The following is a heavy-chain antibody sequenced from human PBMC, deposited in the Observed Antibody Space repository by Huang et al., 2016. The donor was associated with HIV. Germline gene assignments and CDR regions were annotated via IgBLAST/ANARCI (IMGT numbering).Heavy chain of an antibody. D-gene: IGHD3-22*01. J-gene: IGHJ4*02. V-gene: IGHV3-15*01. Sequence: EVQLVESGGGLVKPGGSLRLSCAASGFTFSKAWMSWVRQAAGKGREWVGRIKSKTDGGTTDYTAPVKGRFTISRDDSRNTLYLQMNSLKTEDTAVYYCTTHLDYYDSSGYYFGNYWGQGTLVTVSS. CDR1: GFTFSKAW. CDR2: IKSKTDGGTT. CDR3: TTHLDYYDSSGYYFGNY.